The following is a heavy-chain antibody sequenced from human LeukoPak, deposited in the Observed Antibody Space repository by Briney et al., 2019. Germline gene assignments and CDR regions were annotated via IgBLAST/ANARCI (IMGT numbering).Heavy chain of an antibody. Sequence: HAGGSLRLSCAASGFTFSSYAMSWVRQAPGKGLEGVSAISGSGGSTYYADSVKGRFTISRDNSKNTLYLQMNSLRAEDTAVYYCAKTAAKWIQLWLRYFDYWGQGTLVTVSS. V-gene: IGHV3-23*01. J-gene: IGHJ4*02. CDR1: GFTFSSYA. D-gene: IGHD5-18*01. CDR3: AKTAAKWIQLWLRYFDY. CDR2: ISGSGGST.